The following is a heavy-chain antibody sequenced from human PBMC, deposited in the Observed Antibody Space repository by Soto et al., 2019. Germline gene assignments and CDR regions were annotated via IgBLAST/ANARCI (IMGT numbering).Heavy chain of an antibody. J-gene: IGHJ4*02. Sequence: SETLSLTCTVSGGSISSGDYYWSWIRQPPGKGLEWIGYIYYSGSTYYNPSLKSRVTISVDTSKNQFSLKLSSVTAADTAVYYCARLGSRDGYNYGYFDYWGQGTLVTVSS. CDR2: IYYSGST. V-gene: IGHV4-30-4*01. CDR1: GGSISSGDYY. D-gene: IGHD5-12*01. CDR3: ARLGSRDGYNYGYFDY.